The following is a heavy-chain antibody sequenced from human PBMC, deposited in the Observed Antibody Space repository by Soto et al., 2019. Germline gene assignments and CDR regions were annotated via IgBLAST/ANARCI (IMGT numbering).Heavy chain of an antibody. CDR3: ARGRAGTYYYYYGMDV. D-gene: IGHD1-1*01. CDR1: GGYISSGGYS. CDR2: IYHSGSA. J-gene: IGHJ6*02. Sequence: KTAETLTLTCAVSGGYISSGGYSRTWIRHPPGKGLEWIGYIYHSGSAYYNPSLKSRVTISVDRSKNQFSLKLSSVTAADTAVYYCARGRAGTYYYYYGMDVWGQGTTVTVSS. V-gene: IGHV4-30-2*01.